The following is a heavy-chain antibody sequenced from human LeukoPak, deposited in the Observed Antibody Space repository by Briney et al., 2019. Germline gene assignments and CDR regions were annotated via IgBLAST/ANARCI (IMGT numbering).Heavy chain of an antibody. CDR3: AREGYSYGSLRY. V-gene: IGHV1-69*05. Sequence: ASVKVSCKASGYTFTGYYMHWVRQAPGQGLEWMGRIIPIFGTANYAQKFQGRVTITTDESTSTAYMELSSLRSEDTAVYYCAREGYSYGSLRYWGQGTLVTVSS. D-gene: IGHD5-18*01. J-gene: IGHJ4*02. CDR1: GYTFTGYY. CDR2: IIPIFGTA.